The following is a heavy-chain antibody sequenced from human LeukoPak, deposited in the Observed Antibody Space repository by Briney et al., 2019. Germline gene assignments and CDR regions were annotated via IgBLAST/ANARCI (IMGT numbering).Heavy chain of an antibody. V-gene: IGHV3-48*03. CDR3: ARESPGATRDY. Sequence: GGALRLSCAASGFTFSSYEMNWVRQAPGKGLEWVSYISSSGSTIYYADSVKGRFTISRDNAKNSLYLQMDSLRAEDTAVYYCARESPGATRDYWGQGTLVTVSS. D-gene: IGHD1-26*01. CDR1: GFTFSSYE. CDR2: ISSSGSTI. J-gene: IGHJ4*02.